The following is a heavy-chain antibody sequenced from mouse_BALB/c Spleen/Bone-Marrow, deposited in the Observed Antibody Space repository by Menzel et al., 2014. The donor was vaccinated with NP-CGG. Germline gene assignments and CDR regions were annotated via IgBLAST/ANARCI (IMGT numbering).Heavy chain of an antibody. D-gene: IGHD1-1*01. V-gene: IGHV2-9*02. J-gene: IGHJ4*01. Sequence: VKVVEPGPGLVAPSQSLSITCTVSGFSLTSYGVRWVRQPPGKGLEWLGVIWAGGSTNYNSALMSRLSISKDNSKSQVFLKMNSLQTDDTAMYYCARDRGTTRAMVYWGQGTSVTVSS. CDR3: ARDRGTTRAMVY. CDR2: IWAGGST. CDR1: GFSLTSYG.